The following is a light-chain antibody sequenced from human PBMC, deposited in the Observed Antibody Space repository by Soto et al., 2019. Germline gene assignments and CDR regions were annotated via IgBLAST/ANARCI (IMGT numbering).Light chain of an antibody. J-gene: IGKJ1*01. Sequence: EIVVTQPPATLSVSPGERATLSCRASQSVGSGLSWYQQKPGQAPRLLIYGASSRATGIPDKFSGSGSGTDFTLTIDGLEPEDFAVYYCQQHGTSPPWTFGQGTKVDIK. V-gene: IGKV3-20*01. CDR2: GAS. CDR1: QSVGSG. CDR3: QQHGTSPPWT.